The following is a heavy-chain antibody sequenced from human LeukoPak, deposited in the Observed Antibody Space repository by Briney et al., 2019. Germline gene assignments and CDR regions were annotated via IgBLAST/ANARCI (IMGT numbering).Heavy chain of an antibody. CDR1: GFTFSSYS. D-gene: IGHD4-17*01. J-gene: IGHJ3*02. CDR2: ISRSSSFI. V-gene: IGHV3-21*01. CDR3: ARRGDYSGDAFDI. Sequence: GGSLRLSCAASGFTFSSYSINWVRQAPGKGLEWVSSISRSSSFIYYADSVKGRFTISRDNAKNSLYLQMNSLRAEDTAVFYCARRGDYSGDAFDIWGQGTMVTVSP.